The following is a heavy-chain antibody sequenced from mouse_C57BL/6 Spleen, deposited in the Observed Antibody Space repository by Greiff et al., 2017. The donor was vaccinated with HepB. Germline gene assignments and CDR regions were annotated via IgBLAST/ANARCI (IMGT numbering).Heavy chain of an antibody. CDR2: INPSNGGT. Sequence: QVQLQQSGTEQVKPGASVKLSCKASGYTFTSYWMHWVKQRPGQGLEWIGNINPSNGGTNYNEKFKSKATLTVDKSSSTAYMQLSSLTSEDSAVYYCARPYYGDWYFDVWGTGTTVTVSS. CDR1: GYTFTSYW. CDR3: ARPYYGDWYFDV. V-gene: IGHV1-53*01. J-gene: IGHJ1*03. D-gene: IGHD1-1*01.